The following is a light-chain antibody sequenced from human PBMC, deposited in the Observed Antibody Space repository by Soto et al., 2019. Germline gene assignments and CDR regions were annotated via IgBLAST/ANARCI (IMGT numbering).Light chain of an antibody. CDR2: AAS. Sequence: DIQLTQSPSSLSASVGDRVTITCRASRGISNYLAWYQQKPGKPPKLLIYAASTLQSGVPSRFSGSGSGTDFTLTISSLQPEDVATYYCQKYDSAPRTFGRGTKVEIK. CDR1: RGISNY. CDR3: QKYDSAPRT. V-gene: IGKV1-27*01. J-gene: IGKJ1*01.